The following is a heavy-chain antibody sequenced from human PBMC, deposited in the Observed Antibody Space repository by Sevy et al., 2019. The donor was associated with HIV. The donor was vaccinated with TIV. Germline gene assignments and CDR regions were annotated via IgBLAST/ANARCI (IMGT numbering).Heavy chain of an antibody. V-gene: IGHV1-2*06. CDR1: GYTFTGYY. CDR2: INPNSGGT. J-gene: IGHJ4*02. Sequence: ASVKVSCKASGYTFTGYYMHWVRQAPGQGLEWMGRINPNSGGTNYAQKFQGRVTMTRDTSISTAYMELSRLRSDDTAVYYCARVDSGSYRYYFDYWGQGTLVTVSS. CDR3: ARVDSGSYRYYFDY. D-gene: IGHD1-26*01.